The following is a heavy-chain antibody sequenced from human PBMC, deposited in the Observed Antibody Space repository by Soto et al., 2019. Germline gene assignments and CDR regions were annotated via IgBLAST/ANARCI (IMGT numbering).Heavy chain of an antibody. J-gene: IGHJ4*02. CDR1: GFTFSSYA. Sequence: EVQLLESGGGLVQPGGSLRLSCAASGFTFSSYAMNWVRQAPGKWLEYVSTLSGSGFNAYYADSVKCRFTISRDNSKNTLYLQMNSLRVEDTAIYDCAKPLQVYWGQGTQVTVAS. CDR3: AKPLQVY. CDR2: LSGSGFNA. V-gene: IGHV3-23*01.